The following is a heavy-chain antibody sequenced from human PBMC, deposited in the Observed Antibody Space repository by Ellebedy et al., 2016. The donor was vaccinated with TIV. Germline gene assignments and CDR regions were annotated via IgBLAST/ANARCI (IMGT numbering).Heavy chain of an antibody. Sequence: AASVKVSCKASEYTSARWCLHWVRQAPGQGLEWMGIINPSSGYTNYAQNFQDRVTMTRDTSTMTVYMELSSLKSEDTALYYCARDANPLDYWGLGTMVTVSS. CDR2: INPSSGYT. J-gene: IGHJ4*02. CDR3: ARDANPLDY. CDR1: EYTSARWC. V-gene: IGHV1-46*01.